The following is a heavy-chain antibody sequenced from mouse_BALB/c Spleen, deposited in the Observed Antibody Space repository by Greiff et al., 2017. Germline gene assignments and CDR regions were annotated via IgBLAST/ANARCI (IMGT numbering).Heavy chain of an antibody. J-gene: IGHJ2*01. D-gene: IGHD1-1*01. CDR3: ARDYGSSHFDY. CDR1: GYTFTSYV. V-gene: IGHV1-14*01. Sequence: VHVKQSGPELVKPGASVKMSCKASGYTFTSYVMHWVKQKPGQGLEWIGYINPYNDGTKYNEKFKGKATLTSDKSSSTAYMELSSLTSEDSAVYYCARDYGSSHFDYWGQGTTLTVSS. CDR2: INPYNDGT.